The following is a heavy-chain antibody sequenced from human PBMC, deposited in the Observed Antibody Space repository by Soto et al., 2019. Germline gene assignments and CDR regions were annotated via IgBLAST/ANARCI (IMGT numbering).Heavy chain of an antibody. CDR2: IDTSSTKI. CDR1: GYTFSDYY. D-gene: IGHD3-3*01. CDR3: ASHYDLWTGYLSPVDY. Sequence: QVQLVESGGDLVKPGGSLRLSCAASGYTFSDYYLSWIRQAPGKGLEWISYIDTSSTKIYYADSVRGRFTISRDNGKHSLFLEMNNLRVEDPAVYFCASHYDLWTGYLSPVDYWGRGTLVTVSS. J-gene: IGHJ4*02. V-gene: IGHV3-11*01.